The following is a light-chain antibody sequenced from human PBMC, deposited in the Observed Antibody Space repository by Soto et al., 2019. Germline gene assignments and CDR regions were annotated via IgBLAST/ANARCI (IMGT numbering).Light chain of an antibody. Sequence: DPQMTQSPSTLSASVGDRVTITCRASQSIGSWLAWYQQKPGKAPKLLIYKTSILENGVPSRFSGSGSGTEFTLSISSLQPDDFATYYCHQYNSYWTFGQGTKVDIK. CDR3: HQYNSYWT. V-gene: IGKV1-5*03. CDR2: KTS. CDR1: QSIGSW. J-gene: IGKJ1*01.